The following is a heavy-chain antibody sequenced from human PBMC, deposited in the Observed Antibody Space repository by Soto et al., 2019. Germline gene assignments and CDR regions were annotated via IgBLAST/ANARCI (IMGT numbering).Heavy chain of an antibody. CDR3: ASAYYDFWSGYYPAPYYYYYGMDV. CDR1: VFTFSSYS. V-gene: IGHV3-21*01. CDR2: ISSSSSYI. Sequence: GGSLRLSCAASVFTFSSYSMNWVRQAPGKGLEWVSSISSSSSYIYYADSVKGRFTISRDNAKNSLYLQMNSLRAEDTAVYYCASAYYDFWSGYYPAPYYYYYGMDVWGQGTTVTVSS. J-gene: IGHJ6*02. D-gene: IGHD3-3*01.